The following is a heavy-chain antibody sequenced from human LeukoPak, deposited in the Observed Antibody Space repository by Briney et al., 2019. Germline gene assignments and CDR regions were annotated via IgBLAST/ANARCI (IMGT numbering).Heavy chain of an antibody. V-gene: IGHV3-21*01. Sequence: GGSLRLSCAASGFTFSSYSMNWVRQAPGKGLEWVSSISSSSSYIYYADSVKGRFTISRDNAKNSLYLQMNSLRAEDTAVYYCARGSSECTNGVCYTGDYWGQGTLVTVSS. CDR3: ARGSSECTNGVCYTGDY. CDR2: ISSSSSYI. D-gene: IGHD2-8*01. CDR1: GFTFSSYS. J-gene: IGHJ4*02.